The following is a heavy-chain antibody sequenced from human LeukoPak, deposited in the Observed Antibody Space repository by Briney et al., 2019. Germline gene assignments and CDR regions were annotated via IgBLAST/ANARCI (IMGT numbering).Heavy chain of an antibody. D-gene: IGHD6-13*01. J-gene: IGHJ6*02. CDR2: IYYSGST. CDR1: GGSISSYY. Sequence: SETLSLTCTVSGGSISSYYWSWIRQPPGKGLEWIGNIYYSGSTNYNPSLKSRVTISVDTSKNQFSLKLSSVTAADTAVYYCAREAGIAAAGDLYYGMDVWGQGTTVTVSS. CDR3: AREAGIAAAGDLYYGMDV. V-gene: IGHV4-59*01.